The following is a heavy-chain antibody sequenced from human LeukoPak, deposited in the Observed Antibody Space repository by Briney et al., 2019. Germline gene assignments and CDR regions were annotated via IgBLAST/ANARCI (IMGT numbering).Heavy chain of an antibody. D-gene: IGHD3-10*01. CDR1: GYIFITHG. CDR2: ISGYNGNT. J-gene: IGHJ4*02. V-gene: IGHV1-18*04. CDR3: ARQVDNTMAPPDF. Sequence: ASVKVSCKASGYIFITHGISWVRQAPGQGLEWMGWISGYNGNTNCAQKLQDRVTMTIDTSTSTAYMELRGLRSDDTAVYYCARQVDNTMAPPDFWGRGTLVTVSS.